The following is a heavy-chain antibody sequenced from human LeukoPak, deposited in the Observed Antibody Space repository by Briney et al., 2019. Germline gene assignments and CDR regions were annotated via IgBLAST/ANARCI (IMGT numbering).Heavy chain of an antibody. D-gene: IGHD1-26*01. CDR3: ARGLTVGATGVWAFDI. CDR2: MYRVGNT. CDR1: GFTVSNNY. V-gene: IGHV3-66*01. Sequence: GGSLRLSCAASGFTVSNNYMTWLRQAPGKGLEWVSVMYRVGNTYYADFVKGRFTISRDNFKNTLHLQMNSLRVEDTALYYCARGLTVGATGVWAFDIWGQGTMVTVSS. J-gene: IGHJ3*02.